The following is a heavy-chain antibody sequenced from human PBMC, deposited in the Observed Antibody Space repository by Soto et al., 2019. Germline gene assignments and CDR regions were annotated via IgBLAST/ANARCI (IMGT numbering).Heavy chain of an antibody. CDR3: AKGPRYYFDSSGSI. J-gene: IGHJ3*02. V-gene: IGHV3-23*01. Sequence: GGSLRLSCAASGFAFSSYAMSWVRQAPGKGLEWVSAISGSGGSTNYADSVKGRFTISRDNSKNTLYLQMNSLRAEDTAVYYCAKGPRYYFDSSGSIWGQGTMVTVSS. CDR1: GFAFSSYA. D-gene: IGHD3-22*01. CDR2: ISGSGGST.